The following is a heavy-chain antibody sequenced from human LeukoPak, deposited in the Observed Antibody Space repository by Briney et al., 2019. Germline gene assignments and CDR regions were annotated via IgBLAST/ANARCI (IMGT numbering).Heavy chain of an antibody. D-gene: IGHD3-10*01. V-gene: IGHV3-30*02. CDR3: AKASYYGSGSLGVFDY. Sequence: PGGSLRLSCAASGFTFSNYWMSWVRQAPGKGLEWVAFIRYDGSNKYYADSVKGRFTISRDNSKNTLYLQMNSLRAEDTAVYYCAKASYYGSGSLGVFDYWGQGTLVTVSS. CDR1: GFTFSNYW. CDR2: IRYDGSNK. J-gene: IGHJ4*02.